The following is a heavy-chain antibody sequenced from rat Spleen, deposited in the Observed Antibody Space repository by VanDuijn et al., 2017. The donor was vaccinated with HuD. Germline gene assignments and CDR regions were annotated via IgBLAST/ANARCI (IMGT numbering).Heavy chain of an antibody. CDR1: GFSLTSYN. CDR3: ARGGYTTDN. J-gene: IGHJ2*01. CDR2: IWTGGST. D-gene: IGHD1-6*01. Sequence: QVQLKESGPDLVQPSQTLSLTCTVSGFSLTSYNVHWVRQPTGKGLEWMGVIWTGGSTDYNSALKSRRSISRDTSKSQDFLKMNSLQTEVTAMYVCARGGYTTDNWGQGVMVTVSS. V-gene: IGHV2-30*01.